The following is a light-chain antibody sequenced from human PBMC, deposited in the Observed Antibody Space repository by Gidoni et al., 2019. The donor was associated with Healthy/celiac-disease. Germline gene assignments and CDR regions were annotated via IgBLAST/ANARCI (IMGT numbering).Light chain of an antibody. Sequence: DIQMTQSPSSLSASVGDRVTITCQASQDISNYLNWYQQKPGKAPKLLIYDASNLEPGVPSRFSGSGSGTDFTFTISSLQPEDIATYYCQQYDNLPFFGGXTKVEIK. CDR2: DAS. J-gene: IGKJ4*01. V-gene: IGKV1-33*01. CDR1: QDISNY. CDR3: QQYDNLPF.